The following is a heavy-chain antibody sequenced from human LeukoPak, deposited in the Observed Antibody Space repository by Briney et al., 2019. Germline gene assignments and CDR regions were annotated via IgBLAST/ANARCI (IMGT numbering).Heavy chain of an antibody. V-gene: IGHV3-74*01. CDR1: GFTFSSYW. CDR2: INSDGSST. J-gene: IGHJ6*03. CDR3: ARGTGSSRYYYYYYYMDV. Sequence: GGSLRLSCAASGFTFSSYWRHWVRQAPGKGLVWVSRINSDGSSTSYADSVKGRFTISRDNAKNTLYLQMNSLRAEDTAVYYCARGTGSSRYYYYYYYMDVWGKGTTVTVSS. D-gene: IGHD1-26*01.